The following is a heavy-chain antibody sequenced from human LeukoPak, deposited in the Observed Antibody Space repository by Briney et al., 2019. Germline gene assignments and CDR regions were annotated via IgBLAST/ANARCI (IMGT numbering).Heavy chain of an antibody. Sequence: GRSLRLSCAASGFTFDDYAMHWVRHAPGKGLEWVSGISWNSGSIGCADCVKGRFTISRDNAKNSLYLQMNSLRAEDTALYYCAKDMAEEGYWFDYWGQGTLVTVSS. CDR3: AKDMAEEGYWFDY. D-gene: IGHD3-22*01. CDR1: GFTFDDYA. CDR2: ISWNSGSI. J-gene: IGHJ4*02. V-gene: IGHV3-9*01.